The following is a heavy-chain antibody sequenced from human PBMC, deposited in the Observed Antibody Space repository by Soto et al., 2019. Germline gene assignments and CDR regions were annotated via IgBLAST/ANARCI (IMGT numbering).Heavy chain of an antibody. V-gene: IGHV4-31*03. D-gene: IGHD6-19*01. CDR1: GGSISSGGYY. J-gene: IGHJ4*02. CDR2: IFDSGTT. CDR3: ASQASGWYPDY. Sequence: SETLSLTCTVSGGSISSGGYYWSWLRQHPGKGLEWIGYIFDSGTTYYNPSLKSRVTISVDPSKSQFSLRLTSVTATDTAVYYCASQASGWYPDYWGQGTLVTGSS.